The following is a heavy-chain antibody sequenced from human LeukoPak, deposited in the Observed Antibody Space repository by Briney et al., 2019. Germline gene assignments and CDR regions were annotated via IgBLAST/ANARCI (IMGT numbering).Heavy chain of an antibody. CDR3: AKSRDGDYGYYYGMDV. CDR2: ISYDGSNK. Sequence: GRSLRLSCAAHGFTFSSYGMHWVRQAPAKGLEWEQVISYDGSNKYYADSGKGRFTISRDNSKNTLYLQMNSLRAEDTAVYYCAKSRDGDYGYYYGMDVWGQGTTVTVSS. J-gene: IGHJ6*02. V-gene: IGHV3-30*18. D-gene: IGHD4-17*01. CDR1: GFTFSSYG.